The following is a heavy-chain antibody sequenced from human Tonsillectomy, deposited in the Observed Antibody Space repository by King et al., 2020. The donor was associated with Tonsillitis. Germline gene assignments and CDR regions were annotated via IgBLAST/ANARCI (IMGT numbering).Heavy chain of an antibody. CDR1: GFTFSNYG. J-gene: IGHJ4*02. Sequence: VQLVESGGGVVQPGGSLKLSCAASGFTFSNYGMHWVRQAPGKGLDWVAFIRYDGNNKYYADSVKGRFTISRDNSKNTVYLQMSSLRPEDTAVYYCAKGAYYDFCSNYWGQGTLVTVSS. V-gene: IGHV3-30*02. CDR3: AKGAYYDFCSNY. CDR2: IRYDGNNK. D-gene: IGHD3-3*01.